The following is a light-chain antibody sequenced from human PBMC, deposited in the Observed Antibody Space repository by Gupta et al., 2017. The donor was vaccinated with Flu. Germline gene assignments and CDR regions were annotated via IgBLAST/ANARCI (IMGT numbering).Light chain of an antibody. J-gene: IGLJ1*01. V-gene: IGLV1-40*01. CDR2: GSF. Sequence: QSVLTQPPSVSGPPGQRVTISCPGSSSNIGAGYDVHWYQQLPGTAPKLLIYGSFNRPSGVPDRFSGSKSGTSASLAITGLQTEDEADYYYQSYDSSLSGYVFAAGTKVTVL. CDR3: QSYDSSLSGYV. CDR1: SSNIGAGYD.